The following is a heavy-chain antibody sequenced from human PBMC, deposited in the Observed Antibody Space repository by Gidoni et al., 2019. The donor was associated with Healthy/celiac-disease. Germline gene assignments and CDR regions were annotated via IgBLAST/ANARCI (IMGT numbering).Heavy chain of an antibody. CDR1: GATVSSYA. Sequence: QGQLVQAGAEVKKPGSSVKVSCKDSGATVSSYAVSWVRQAPGQGLEWMGGIIPIFGTANYAQTFQGRVTIPADASTRTAYMELSSLRSEDTAVYYCARSISCTNGVCYLTGDAFDIWGQGTMVTVSS. CDR3: ARSISCTNGVCYLTGDAFDI. CDR2: IIPIFGTA. J-gene: IGHJ3*02. D-gene: IGHD2-8*01. V-gene: IGHV1-69*01.